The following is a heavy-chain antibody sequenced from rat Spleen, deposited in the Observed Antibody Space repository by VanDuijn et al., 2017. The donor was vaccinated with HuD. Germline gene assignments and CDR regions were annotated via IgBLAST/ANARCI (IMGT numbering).Heavy chain of an antibody. CDR3: TTGTAFY. CDR1: GFTFSDYY. J-gene: IGHJ2*01. Sequence: EVQLVESGGGLVQPGRSLKLSCAASGFTFSDYYMAWVRQAPKKGLEWVASISYEGSSTYYGDSVKGRFTISRDNAKSTLYLQMDSLRSEDTATYYCTTGTAFYWGQGVMVTVSS. CDR2: ISYEGSST. V-gene: IGHV5-22*01.